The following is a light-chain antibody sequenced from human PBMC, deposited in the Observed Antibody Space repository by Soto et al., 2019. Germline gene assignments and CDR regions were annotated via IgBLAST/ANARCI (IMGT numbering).Light chain of an antibody. J-gene: IGKJ2*01. CDR1: QSVSSN. Sequence: EIVLTQSPATLSVSPGETATLSCRASQSVSSNLAWYQQKPGQAPRLVIYGASSRASGIPARFRGRGSGTEFTLTIGSLLSEDFAFYYCQQYSNWPARTFGQGTRLEIK. CDR3: QQYSNWPART. CDR2: GAS. V-gene: IGKV3-15*01.